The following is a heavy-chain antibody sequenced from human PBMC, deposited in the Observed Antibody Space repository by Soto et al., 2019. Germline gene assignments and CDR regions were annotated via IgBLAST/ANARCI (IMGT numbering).Heavy chain of an antibody. V-gene: IGHV3-48*02. CDR3: ARVTNTAMVVPYFDY. CDR2: ISSSSSTI. CDR1: GFTFSSYS. Sequence: EVQLVESGGGLVQPGGSLRLSCAASGFTFSSYSMNWVRRAPGKGLEWVSYISSSSSTIYYADSVKGRFTISRDNAKNSLYLQMNSLRDEDTAVYYCARVTNTAMVVPYFDYWGQGTLVTVSS. D-gene: IGHD5-18*01. J-gene: IGHJ4*02.